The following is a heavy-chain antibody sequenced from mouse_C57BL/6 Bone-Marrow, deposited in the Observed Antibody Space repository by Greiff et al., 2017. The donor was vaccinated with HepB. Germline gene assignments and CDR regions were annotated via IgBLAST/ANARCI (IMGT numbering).Heavy chain of an antibody. D-gene: IGHD2-5*01. CDR3: TRPYSNYDYFDY. V-gene: IGHV1-15*01. J-gene: IGHJ2*01. CDR1: GYTFTDYE. CDR2: IDPETGGT. Sequence: VKLQESGAELVRPGASVTLSCKASGYTFTDYEMHWVKQTPVHGLEWIGAIDPETGGTAYNQKFKGKAILTADKSSSTAYMELRSLTSEDSAVYYCTRPYSNYDYFDYWGQGTTLTVSS.